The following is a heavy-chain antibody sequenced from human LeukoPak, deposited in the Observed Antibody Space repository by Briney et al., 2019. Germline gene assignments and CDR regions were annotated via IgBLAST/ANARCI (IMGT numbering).Heavy chain of an antibody. J-gene: IGHJ5*02. D-gene: IGHD2-2*02. V-gene: IGHV5-51*01. CDR1: GSPFTSYW. CDR3: ARLYVVVPAAILSWFDP. Sequence: GGSLQISRQGSGSPFTSYWIGWGRQVPGKGLGWVGIIWLGYSDTRYSRSFQGQVTISADKSISTAYLQWSSLKASDTAMYYCARLYVVVPAAILSWFDPWGQGTLVTVSS. CDR2: IWLGYSDT.